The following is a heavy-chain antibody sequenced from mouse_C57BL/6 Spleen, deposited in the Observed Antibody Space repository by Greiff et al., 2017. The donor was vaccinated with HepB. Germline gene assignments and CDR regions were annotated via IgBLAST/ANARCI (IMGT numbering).Heavy chain of an antibody. CDR3: AILYGSSPAWFAY. J-gene: IGHJ3*01. CDR2: ISSGGSYT. V-gene: IGHV5-6*01. D-gene: IGHD1-1*01. CDR1: GFTFSSYG. Sequence: EVKLVESGGDLVKPGGSLKLSCAASGFTFSSYGMSWVRQTPDKRLEWVATISSGGSYTYYPDSVKGRFTISRDNAKNTLYLQMSSLKSEDTAMYYCAILYGSSPAWFAYWGQGTLVTVSA.